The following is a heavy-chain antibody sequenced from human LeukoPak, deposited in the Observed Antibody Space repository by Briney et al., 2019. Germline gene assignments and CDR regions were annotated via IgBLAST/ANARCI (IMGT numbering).Heavy chain of an antibody. Sequence: ASVKVSCKSYGYTFMSHGISWVRQAPGQGLEWMGWISGSSSNTNYAQRLQGRVTMTTDTSTTTAYMELRSLRSDDTAVYYCARATGTWGHDGFDIWGQGTMVTVSS. D-gene: IGHD3-16*01. CDR2: ISGSSSNT. CDR1: GYTFMSHG. V-gene: IGHV1-18*01. J-gene: IGHJ3*02. CDR3: ARATGTWGHDGFDI.